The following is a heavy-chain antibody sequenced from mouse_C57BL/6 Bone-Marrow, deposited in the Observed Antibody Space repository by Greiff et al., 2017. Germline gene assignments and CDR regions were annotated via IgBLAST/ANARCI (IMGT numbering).Heavy chain of an antibody. CDR1: GYTFTSYW. Sequence: QVQLQQSGAELVKPGASVKMSCKASGYTFTSYWITWVKQRPGQGLEWIGDIYPGSGSTNYNEKFKSKATLTVDTSSSTAYMQLSSLTSEDSAVXYCSMVTTLYYYAMDYWGQGTSVTVSS. D-gene: IGHD2-1*01. CDR2: IYPGSGST. CDR3: SMVTTLYYYAMDY. J-gene: IGHJ4*01. V-gene: IGHV1-55*01.